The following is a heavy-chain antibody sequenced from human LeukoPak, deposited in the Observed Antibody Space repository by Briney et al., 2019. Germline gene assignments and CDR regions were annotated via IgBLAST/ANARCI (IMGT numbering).Heavy chain of an antibody. J-gene: IGHJ4*02. CDR1: GNYW. Sequence: RGGFLRLSCAASGNYWMHWVRQVPGKGLVWVSHINSDGSWTSYADSVKGRFTISKDNAKNTVYLQMNSLRAEDTAVYYCVSFYETYWGRGTLVTVSS. CDR2: INSDGSWT. V-gene: IGHV3-74*01. CDR3: VSFYETY. D-gene: IGHD2/OR15-2a*01.